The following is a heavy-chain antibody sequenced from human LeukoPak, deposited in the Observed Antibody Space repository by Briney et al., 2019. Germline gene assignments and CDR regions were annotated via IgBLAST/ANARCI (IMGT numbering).Heavy chain of an antibody. CDR2: IYYSGST. D-gene: IGHD3-3*01. V-gene: IGHV4-39*07. CDR1: GGSISSSSYY. J-gene: IGHJ5*02. Sequence: ETLSLTCTVSGGSISSSSYYWGWIRQPPGKGLEWIGSIYYSGSTYYNPSLKSRVTISVDTSKNQFSLKLSSVTAADTAVYYCARDSRGDFWSGYNWFDPWGQGTLVTVSS. CDR3: ARDSRGDFWSGYNWFDP.